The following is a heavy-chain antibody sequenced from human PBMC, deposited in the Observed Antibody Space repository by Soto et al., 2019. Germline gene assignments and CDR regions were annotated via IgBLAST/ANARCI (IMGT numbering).Heavy chain of an antibody. CDR1: GYSFTSYW. CDR2: IYPSDSDI. Sequence: PGESLKISCKGSGYSFTSYWIGWVRQMPGKGLEWVGVIYPSDSDIRYSPSFQGKVTISADKSINTAYLQWSRLKASDTAIYYCARQRLWGTSGYYYFENWGQGALVTVSS. CDR3: ARQRLWGTSGYYYFEN. J-gene: IGHJ4*02. V-gene: IGHV5-51*01. D-gene: IGHD3-22*01.